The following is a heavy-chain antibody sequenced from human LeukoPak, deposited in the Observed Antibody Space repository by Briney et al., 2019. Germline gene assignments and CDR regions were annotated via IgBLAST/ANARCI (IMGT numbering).Heavy chain of an antibody. Sequence: GGSLRLSCAASGFIVSSNYMSWVRRAPGKGLEWVSVIYSGGNTYYADSVKGRFTISRDNSKNTLYLQMNSLRAEDTAVYFCARGLAPFDYWGQGTLVTVSS. CDR2: IYSGGNT. CDR3: ARGLAPFDY. J-gene: IGHJ4*02. V-gene: IGHV3-53*01. D-gene: IGHD3-9*01. CDR1: GFIVSSNY.